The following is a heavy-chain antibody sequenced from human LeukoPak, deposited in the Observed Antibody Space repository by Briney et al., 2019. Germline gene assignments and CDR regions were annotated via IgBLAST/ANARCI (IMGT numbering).Heavy chain of an antibody. D-gene: IGHD3-3*01. V-gene: IGHV3-30*02. CDR1: GFNFRNSD. CDR2: LRDDGFNK. J-gene: IGHJ4*02. CDR3: AKSRRQYDFWSGFDY. Sequence: EGSLRLSCAASGFNFRNSDMHWVRQVPGKGLEWVALLRDDGFNKYYADSVKDRFTISRDTSKNTLFLEMNRLTIEDRAIYYCAKSRRQYDFWSGFDYWGRGTLVTVSS.